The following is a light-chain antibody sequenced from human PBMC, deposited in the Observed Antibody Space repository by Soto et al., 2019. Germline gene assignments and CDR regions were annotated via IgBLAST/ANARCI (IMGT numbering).Light chain of an antibody. CDR2: SDN. J-gene: IGLJ2*01. Sequence: QSVLTQPPSASGTPGQRVTISCSGSSSNMGTNTVNWYQQLPRAAPKLLIYSDNQRPSGVPDRFSGSKSGTSASLAITGLQSEDEADYYCAACDGSLNHILFGGGTKLTVL. V-gene: IGLV1-44*01. CDR1: SSNMGTNT. CDR3: AACDGSLNHIL.